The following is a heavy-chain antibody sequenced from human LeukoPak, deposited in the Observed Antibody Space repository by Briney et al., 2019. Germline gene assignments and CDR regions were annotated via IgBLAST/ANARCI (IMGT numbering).Heavy chain of an antibody. Sequence: ASVKVSCKASGYTFTGYYMHWVRQAPGQGLEWVGWINPNSGGTNYAQKFQGRVTMTRDTSISTAYMELSRLISDDTAVYYCARDTSVLPATVGYWGQGTLVTVSS. D-gene: IGHD2-2*01. J-gene: IGHJ4*02. CDR3: ARDTSVLPATVGY. CDR1: GYTFTGYY. V-gene: IGHV1-2*02. CDR2: INPNSGGT.